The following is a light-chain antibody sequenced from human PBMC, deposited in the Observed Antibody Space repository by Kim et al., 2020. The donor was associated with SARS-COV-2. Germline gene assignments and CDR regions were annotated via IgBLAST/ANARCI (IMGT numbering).Light chain of an antibody. J-gene: IGLJ2*01. V-gene: IGLV2-18*02. CDR3: SSYTSSNTVV. Sequence: GQAVTISCTGTSSDVGSYNRVSWYQQPPGTAPKVMICEVSNRPSGVPDRFSGSKSGNTASLTISGLQAEDEADYYCSSYTSSNTVVFGGGTQLTVL. CDR2: EVS. CDR1: SSDVGSYNR.